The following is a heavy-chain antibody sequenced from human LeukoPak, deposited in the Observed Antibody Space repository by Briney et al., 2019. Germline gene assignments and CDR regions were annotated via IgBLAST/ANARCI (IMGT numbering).Heavy chain of an antibody. D-gene: IGHD3-3*01. CDR3: ARDRGVNYDFWSGYLDY. V-gene: IGHV1-69*13. CDR1: GGTFSSYA. J-gene: IGHJ4*02. CDR2: IIPIFGTA. Sequence: SVKVSCKASGGTFSSYAISWARQAPGQGLEWMGGIIPIFGTANYAQKFQGRVTITADESTSTAYMELSSLRSEDTAVYYCARDRGVNYDFWSGYLDYWGQGTLVTVSS.